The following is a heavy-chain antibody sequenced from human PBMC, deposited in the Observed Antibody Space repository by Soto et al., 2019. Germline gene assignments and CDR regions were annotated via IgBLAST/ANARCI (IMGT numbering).Heavy chain of an antibody. D-gene: IGHD2-15*01. CDR2: IYSGGST. J-gene: IGHJ1*01. Sequence: GGSLRLSCAASGFTVSSNYMSWVRQAPGKGLEWVSVIYSGGSTYYADSVKGRFTISRDNSKNTLYLQMNSLRAEDTAVYYCARAGYCSGGSCYSKYFQHWGQGTLVTVSS. V-gene: IGHV3-66*01. CDR3: ARAGYCSGGSCYSKYFQH. CDR1: GFTVSSNY.